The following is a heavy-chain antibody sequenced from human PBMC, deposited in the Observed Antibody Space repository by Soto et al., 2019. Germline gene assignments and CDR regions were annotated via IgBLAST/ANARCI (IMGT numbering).Heavy chain of an antibody. V-gene: IGHV4-59*08. D-gene: IGHD4-17*01. Sequence: SSETLSLTCTVSGGSISSYYWSWIRQPPGKGLEWIGYIYYSGSTNYNPSLKSRVTISVDTSKNQLSLKLSSVTAADTVVYYCARRYGYYFDYWGQGTLVTVSS. CDR3: ARRYGYYFDY. CDR2: IYYSGST. CDR1: GGSISSYY. J-gene: IGHJ4*02.